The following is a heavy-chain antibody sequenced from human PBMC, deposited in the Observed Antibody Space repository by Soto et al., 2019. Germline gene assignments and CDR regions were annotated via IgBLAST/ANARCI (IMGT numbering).Heavy chain of an antibody. V-gene: IGHV3-30-3*01. Sequence: QVHLVESGGGVVQPGGSLRLSCAASGFIFSRYAIHWVRQAPGMGLEWVALTSDDGSNEYYADSVKGRFSISRDNPKNTVSLQMNSLTGEDTAVYFCVRDDFTVDPLFDFWGQGTLVTVSS. CDR3: VRDDFTVDPLFDF. CDR1: GFIFSRYA. CDR2: TSDDGSNE. D-gene: IGHD4-17*01. J-gene: IGHJ4*02.